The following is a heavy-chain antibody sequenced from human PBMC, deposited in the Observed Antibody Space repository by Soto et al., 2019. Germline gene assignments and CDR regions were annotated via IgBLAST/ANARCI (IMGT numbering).Heavy chain of an antibody. J-gene: IGHJ6*02. CDR2: IRSKANSYAT. Sequence: GGSLRLSCAASGFTFSGSAMHWVRQASGKGLEWVGRIRSKANSYATAYAASVKGRFTISRDDSKNTAYLQMNSLKTEDTAVYYCTRHFYRGVVVAAGEGYYYGMDVWGQGTTVTVSS. D-gene: IGHD2-15*01. V-gene: IGHV3-73*01. CDR1: GFTFSGSA. CDR3: TRHFYRGVVVAAGEGYYYGMDV.